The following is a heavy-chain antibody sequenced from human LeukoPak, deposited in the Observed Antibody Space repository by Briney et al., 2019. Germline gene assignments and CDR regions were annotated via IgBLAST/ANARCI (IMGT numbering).Heavy chain of an antibody. CDR1: GFTVSSNY. J-gene: IGHJ4*02. Sequence: GGSLRLSCAASGFTVSSNYMSWVRQAPGKGLEWVSVIYSGGSTYYADSVKGRFTISRDNSKNTLYLQMNSLRAEDTAVYYCASTVSYYYGSGSLSHFDYWGQGTLVTVSS. V-gene: IGHV3-53*01. CDR2: IYSGGST. D-gene: IGHD3-10*01. CDR3: ASTVSYYYGSGSLSHFDY.